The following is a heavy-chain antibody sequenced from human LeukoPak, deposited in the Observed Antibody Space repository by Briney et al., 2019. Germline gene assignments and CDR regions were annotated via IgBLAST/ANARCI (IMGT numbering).Heavy chain of an antibody. J-gene: IGHJ5*02. CDR1: GGSISSSSYY. CDR2: IYYSGST. D-gene: IGHD3-10*01. V-gene: IGHV4-39*07. CDR3: ARDTSYYGSGSYKT. Sequence: SETLSLTCTVSGGSISSSSYYWGWIRQPPGKGLEWIGSIYYSGSTYYNPSLKSRVTMSVDTSKNQFSLKLSSVTAADTAVYYCARDTSYYGSGSYKTWGQGTLVTVSS.